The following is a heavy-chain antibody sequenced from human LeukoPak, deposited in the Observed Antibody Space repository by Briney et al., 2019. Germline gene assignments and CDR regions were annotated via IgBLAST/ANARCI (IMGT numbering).Heavy chain of an antibody. CDR3: ARDTLSFRVTKWNYVDY. J-gene: IGHJ4*02. CDR2: ISSSSSYI. V-gene: IGHV3-21*01. Sequence: GGSLRLSCAASGVTFSSYSMNWVRQAPGKGLEWVSSISSSSSYIYYADSVKGRFTISRDNAKNSLYLQMNSLRAEDTAVYYCARDTLSFRVTKWNYVDYWGQGTLVTVSS. D-gene: IGHD3-10*01. CDR1: GVTFSSYS.